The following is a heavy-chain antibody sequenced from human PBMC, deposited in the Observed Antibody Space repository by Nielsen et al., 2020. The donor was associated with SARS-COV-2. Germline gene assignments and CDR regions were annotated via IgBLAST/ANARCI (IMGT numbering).Heavy chain of an antibody. D-gene: IGHD3-22*01. CDR1: GGSFSGYY. CDR3: ARDRPPEYYYDSSGYSFDY. Sequence: SETLSLTCAVYGGSFSGYYWSWIRQPPGKGLEWIGEINHSGSTNYNPSLKSRVTISVDTSKNQFSLKLSSVTAADTAVYYCARDRPPEYYYDSSGYSFDYWGQGTLVTVSS. CDR2: INHSGST. J-gene: IGHJ4*02. V-gene: IGHV4-34*01.